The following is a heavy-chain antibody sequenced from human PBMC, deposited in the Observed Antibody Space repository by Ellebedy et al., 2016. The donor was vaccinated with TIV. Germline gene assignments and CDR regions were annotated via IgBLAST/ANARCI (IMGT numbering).Heavy chain of an antibody. CDR1: GYSFIGYY. Sequence: SVKVSCXASGYSFIGYYMHWVRQAPGQGLEWMGRIIPILGIANYAQKFQGRVTITADKSTSTAYMELNSLRAEDTAVYYCAREGYSYGPQSSYWYFDLWGRGTLVTVSS. V-gene: IGHV1-69*04. J-gene: IGHJ2*01. CDR3: AREGYSYGPQSSYWYFDL. CDR2: IIPILGIA. D-gene: IGHD5-18*01.